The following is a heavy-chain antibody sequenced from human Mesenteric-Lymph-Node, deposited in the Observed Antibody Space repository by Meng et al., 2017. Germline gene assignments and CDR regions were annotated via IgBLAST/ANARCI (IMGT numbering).Heavy chain of an antibody. V-gene: IGHV3-23*01. CDR2: ISPASSST. Sequence: GGSLRLSCVVSGFSFSTYAMTWVRQVPGKGLEWVSVISPASSSTYYADSVKGRFTISRDNSKNTLYLQMNSLRAEDTAVYYCAKDLVVPDMGQFDPWGQGTLVTVSS. J-gene: IGHJ5*02. CDR1: GFSFSTYA. D-gene: IGHD2-2*01. CDR3: AKDLVVPDMGQFDP.